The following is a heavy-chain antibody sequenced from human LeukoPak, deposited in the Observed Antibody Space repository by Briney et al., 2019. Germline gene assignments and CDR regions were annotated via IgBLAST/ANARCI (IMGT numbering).Heavy chain of an antibody. Sequence: SETLSLTCTVSGGSISSDYWSWIRQPPEKGLVWIGYMYYSGSTNYNPSLKSRVSLSLDMSKNQFSLNLRSVTAADTALYYCARHFTYYYDTSGYPRDAFDIWGQGTMVTVSS. V-gene: IGHV4-59*08. CDR1: GGSISSDY. CDR3: ARHFTYYYDTSGYPRDAFDI. CDR2: MYYSGST. D-gene: IGHD3-22*01. J-gene: IGHJ3*02.